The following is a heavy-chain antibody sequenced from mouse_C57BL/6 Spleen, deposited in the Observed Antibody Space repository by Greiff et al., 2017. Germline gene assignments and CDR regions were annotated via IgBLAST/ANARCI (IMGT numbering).Heavy chain of an antibody. CDR2: IKPNHGGT. V-gene: IGHV1-22*01. J-gene: IGHJ1*03. CDR3: ARSAYLLYFDV. CDR1: GSTFTDYN. D-gene: IGHD5-1*01. Sequence: VQLQESGPELVKPGASVKMSCKASGSTFTDYNMPWVKQSPGKCLEWIGYIKPNHGGTNYNQKFKGKATLTVNKSSSTAYRELRSRTSADSAVSVCARSAYLLYFDVWGTGTTVTVSS.